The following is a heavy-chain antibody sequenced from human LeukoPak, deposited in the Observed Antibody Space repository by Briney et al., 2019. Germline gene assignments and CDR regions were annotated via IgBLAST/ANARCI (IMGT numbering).Heavy chain of an antibody. CDR3: AREKKGWNYLLDY. Sequence: GGSLRLSCATSGFSFSSYGMNWVRQAPGKGLEWVSYIGGWSSPTDYADSVKGRFTISRDNSKNTLYLQMNSLRAEDTAVYYCAREKKGWNYLLDYWGQGTLVTVSS. CDR1: GFSFSSYG. CDR2: IGGWSSPT. V-gene: IGHV3-48*01. J-gene: IGHJ4*02. D-gene: IGHD1-7*01.